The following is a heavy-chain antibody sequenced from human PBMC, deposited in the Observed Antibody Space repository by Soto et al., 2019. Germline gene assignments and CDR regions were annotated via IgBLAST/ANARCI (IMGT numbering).Heavy chain of an antibody. Sequence: SETLSLTCTVSDGAITGYYWSWIRQSPGEGLEWIGYVYNTGSPSYNPSLKSRATMSVDASTNQFSLILTSVTATDTAVYYCAGERLTGSGYFDYWGQGTLVTVSS. CDR2: VYNTGSP. V-gene: IGHV4-59*01. J-gene: IGHJ4*02. D-gene: IGHD3-22*01. CDR3: AGERLTGSGYFDY. CDR1: DGAITGYY.